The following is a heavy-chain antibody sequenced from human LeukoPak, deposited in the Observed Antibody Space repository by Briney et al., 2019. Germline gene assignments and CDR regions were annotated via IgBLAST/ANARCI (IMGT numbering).Heavy chain of an antibody. V-gene: IGHV3-23*01. Sequence: TGGSLRLSCAASGLSFSSYAMRWVRQAPGKGLEWVSSISGSTYYADSVKGRFTISRDNSKNTLYLQMDSLRAEDTAVYYCATASRGSSGHYSDYWGQGTLVTVSS. J-gene: IGHJ4*02. CDR1: GLSFSSYA. CDR2: ISGST. CDR3: ATASRGSSGHYSDY. D-gene: IGHD3-22*01.